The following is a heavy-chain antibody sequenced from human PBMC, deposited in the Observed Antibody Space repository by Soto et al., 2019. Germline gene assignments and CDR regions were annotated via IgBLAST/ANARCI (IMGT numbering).Heavy chain of an antibody. J-gene: IGHJ4*02. CDR2: ISSSSSYI. CDR3: ARDCEEGWGYFDY. Sequence: GGSLRLSCAASGFTFSSYSMNWVRQAPGKGLEWVSSISSSSSYIYYADSVKGRFTISRDNAKNSLYLQMNSLRAEDTAVYYCARDCEEGWGYFDYWGQGTLVTVSS. CDR1: GFTFSSYS. V-gene: IGHV3-21*01. D-gene: IGHD7-27*01.